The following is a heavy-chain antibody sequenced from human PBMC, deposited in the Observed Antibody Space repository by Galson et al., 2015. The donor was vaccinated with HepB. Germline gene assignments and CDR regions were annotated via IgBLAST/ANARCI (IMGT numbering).Heavy chain of an antibody. Sequence: SLRLSCAASGFAFSSYVLHWVRRAPGKGPEWVSAIGTGGDTNYADSVMGRFTISRDNAKKSLYLQMNSLIAEDMAVYYCARGLRFLEWLLSPPLDYYYYYYMDVWGKGTTVTVSS. CDR3: ARGLRFLEWLLSPPLDYYYYYYMDV. CDR2: IGTGGDT. V-gene: IGHV3-47*02. D-gene: IGHD3-3*01. CDR1: GFAFSSYV. J-gene: IGHJ6*03.